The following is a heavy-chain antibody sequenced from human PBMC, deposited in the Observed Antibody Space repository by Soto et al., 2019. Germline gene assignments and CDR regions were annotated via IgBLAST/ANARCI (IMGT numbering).Heavy chain of an antibody. J-gene: IGHJ6*02. CDR1: GYTFTSYY. V-gene: IGHV1-46*01. CDR2: INPSGGST. D-gene: IGHD2-15*01. CDR3: ASPKRGVVTELYPPYYYYYGMDV. Sequence: ASVKVSCKASGYTFTSYYMHWVRQAPGQGLEWMGIINPSGGSTSYAQKFQGRVTMTRDTSTSTVYMELSSLRSEDTAVYYCASPKRGVVTELYPPYYYYYGMDVWGQGTTVTVSS.